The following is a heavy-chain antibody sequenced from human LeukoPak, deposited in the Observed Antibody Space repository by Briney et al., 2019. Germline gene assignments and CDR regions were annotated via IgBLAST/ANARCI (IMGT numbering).Heavy chain of an antibody. Sequence: SETLSLTCTVSGGSISSGDYYWSWIRQPPGKGLEWIGYIYYSGSTYYNPSLKSRVTISVDTSKNQFSLKLSSVTAAGTAVYYCARDPGGVKDYWGQGTLVTVSS. V-gene: IGHV4-30-4*01. J-gene: IGHJ4*02. CDR2: IYYSGST. D-gene: IGHD1-26*01. CDR1: GGSISSGDYY. CDR3: ARDPGGVKDY.